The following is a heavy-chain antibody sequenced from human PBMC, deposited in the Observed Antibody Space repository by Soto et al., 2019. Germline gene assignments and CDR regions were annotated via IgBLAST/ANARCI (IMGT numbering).Heavy chain of an antibody. Sequence: ASVKVSCKASGYTFSSYHMDWVRQAPGQGLEWMGIINPSDGTTSYAQKFQGRVTITGDTSTSTFYMELSSLRSEDTAVYYCAGAIVVETALVNPWGQGTLVTVSS. V-gene: IGHV1-46*03. D-gene: IGHD2-21*02. CDR2: INPSDGTT. CDR3: AGAIVVETALVNP. J-gene: IGHJ5*02. CDR1: GYTFSSYH.